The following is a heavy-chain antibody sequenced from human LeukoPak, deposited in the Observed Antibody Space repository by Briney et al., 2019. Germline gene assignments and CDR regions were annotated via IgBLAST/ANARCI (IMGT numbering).Heavy chain of an antibody. CDR1: GYSISSGYY. J-gene: IGHJ5*02. V-gene: IGHV4-38-2*02. CDR3: APPPYYYEANGYSVA. CDR2: IYHSGST. D-gene: IGHD3-22*01. Sequence: SETLSLTCTVSGYSISSGYYWGWIRQPPGKGLEGIGSIYHSGSTYYNPSLKSRVTISVDTSKNQFSLKLSSVTAADTAVYYCAPPPYYYEANGYSVAWGQGTLVTVSS.